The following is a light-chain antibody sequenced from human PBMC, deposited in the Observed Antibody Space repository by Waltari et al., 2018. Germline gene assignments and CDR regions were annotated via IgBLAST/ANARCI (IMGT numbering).Light chain of an antibody. J-gene: IGLJ3*02. Sequence: QLVLTQSPSASASLRASVKLPCTLSSGHSSNIIAWLPQQPGQGPRYLMQVNSDGSHRKGDEIPDRFSGSSSGAERYLTISSLQAEDEADYYCETGGHGTWVFGGGTKLTVL. CDR1: SGHSSNI. CDR3: ETGGHGTWV. CDR2: VNSDGSH. V-gene: IGLV4-69*01.